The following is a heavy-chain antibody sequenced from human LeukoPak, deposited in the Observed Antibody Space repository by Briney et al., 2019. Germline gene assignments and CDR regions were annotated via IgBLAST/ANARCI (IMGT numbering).Heavy chain of an antibody. Sequence: GGSLRLSCAASGFTLNSYGMHWVRQAPGKGLEHVSGIRSNGGSTYYANSVKGRFTISRDNSKNTLYLQMGSLRAEDMAVYYCARDRYSAYDSGADYWGQGTLVTVSS. V-gene: IGHV3-64*01. D-gene: IGHD5-12*01. CDR2: IRSNGGST. J-gene: IGHJ4*02. CDR1: GFTLNSYG. CDR3: ARDRYSAYDSGADY.